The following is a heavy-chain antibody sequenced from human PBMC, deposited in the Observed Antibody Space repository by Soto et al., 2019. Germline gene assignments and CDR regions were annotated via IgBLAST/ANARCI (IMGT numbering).Heavy chain of an antibody. CDR1: GGSINNYY. V-gene: IGHV4-59*01. J-gene: IGHJ1*01. CDR3: ATGRVYYGSEF. CDR2: IYYTGTT. Sequence: SETLSLTCTVSGGSINNYYWSWIRQPPGKGLEWVGYIYYTGTTNYNPSLKSRVTISLDTSKNQFSLNLNSVTAADTAVYYCATGRVYYGSEFWGQGTLVTSPQ. D-gene: IGHD3-10*01.